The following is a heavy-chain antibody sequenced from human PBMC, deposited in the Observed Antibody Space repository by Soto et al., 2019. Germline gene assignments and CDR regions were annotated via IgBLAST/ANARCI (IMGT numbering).Heavy chain of an antibody. D-gene: IGHD6-13*01. V-gene: IGHV3-15*07. Sequence: GGFLRLSWAASGFTFSNAWMNRVRQAPGKGLEWVGRIKSKTDGGTTDYAAPVKGRFTISRDDSKNTLYLQMNSLKTEDTAVYYCTAEGSSWRREYWGQGTLVTVPS. CDR3: TAEGSSWRREY. CDR2: IKSKTDGGTT. J-gene: IGHJ4*02. CDR1: GFTFSNAW.